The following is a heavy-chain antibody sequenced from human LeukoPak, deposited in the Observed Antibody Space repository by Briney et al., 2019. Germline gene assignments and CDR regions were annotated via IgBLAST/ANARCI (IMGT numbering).Heavy chain of an antibody. D-gene: IGHD6-19*01. CDR2: IDSGGNT. V-gene: IGHV3-66*01. J-gene: IGHJ4*02. CDR3: ARRGSSGWYQGGFDY. CDR1: GFSVTSTY. Sequence: GGSLRLSCAVSGFSVTSTYMSWVRQAPGKGLEWLSLIDSGGNTYYADSVKGRFSISRDNSKNTLHLQMTSLSVEDTGLYYCARRGSSGWYQGGFDYWGQGTLVTVSS.